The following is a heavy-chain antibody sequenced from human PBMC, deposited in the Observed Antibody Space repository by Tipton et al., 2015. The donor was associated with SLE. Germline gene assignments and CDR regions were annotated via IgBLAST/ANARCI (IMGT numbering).Heavy chain of an antibody. CDR2: IYYSGST. D-gene: IGHD2-2*02. V-gene: IGHV4-39*07. J-gene: IGHJ3*02. Sequence: TLSLTCTVSGGSISSSSYYWGWIRQPPGKGLEWIGSIYYSGSTNYNPSLKSRVTISVDTSKNQFSLKLSSVTAADTAVYYCARDSIPKGIPHAFDIWGQGTMVTVSS. CDR1: GGSISSSSYY. CDR3: ARDSIPKGIPHAFDI.